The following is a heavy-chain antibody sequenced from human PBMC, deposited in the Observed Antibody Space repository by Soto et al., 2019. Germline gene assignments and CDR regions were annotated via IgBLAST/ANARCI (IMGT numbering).Heavy chain of an antibody. Sequence: GGSLRLSCAASVFTFSRFAVSWVRQATGKGLDWVSAISGSGGSTYSADSVRGRFTISRDNAKNSLYLQMNSLRAEDTAVYYCAREGYSNSFIFDYWGQGTLVTVS. J-gene: IGHJ4*02. D-gene: IGHD6-13*01. CDR2: ISGSGGST. CDR3: AREGYSNSFIFDY. V-gene: IGHV3-23*01. CDR1: VFTFSRFA.